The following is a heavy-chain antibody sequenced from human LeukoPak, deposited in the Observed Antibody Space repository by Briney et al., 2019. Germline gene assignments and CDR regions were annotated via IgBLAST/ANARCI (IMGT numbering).Heavy chain of an antibody. J-gene: IGHJ4*02. CDR2: IYYGGST. D-gene: IGHD6-13*01. V-gene: IGHV4-31*03. Sequence: PSQTLSLTCTVSGGSISSGGYYWSWIRQRPGKGLEWIGYIYYGGSTYYNPSLESRVTISVDTSKNQFSLKLSSVTAADTAVYYCARDEIAAAGYFDYWGQGTLVTVSS. CDR3: ARDEIAAAGYFDY. CDR1: GGSISSGGYY.